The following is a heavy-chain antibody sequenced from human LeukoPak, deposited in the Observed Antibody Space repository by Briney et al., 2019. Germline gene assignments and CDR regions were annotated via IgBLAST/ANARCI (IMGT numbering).Heavy chain of an antibody. Sequence: PSETLSLTCTGSGGSISSYYWSWIRQPPGKGLEWIGYIYYSGSTNYNPSLKSRVTISVDTSKNQFSLKLSSVTAADTAVYYCARADSSSSFDYWGQGTLVTVSS. CDR2: IYYSGST. CDR3: ARADSSSSFDY. V-gene: IGHV4-59*01. D-gene: IGHD6-6*01. J-gene: IGHJ4*02. CDR1: GGSISSYY.